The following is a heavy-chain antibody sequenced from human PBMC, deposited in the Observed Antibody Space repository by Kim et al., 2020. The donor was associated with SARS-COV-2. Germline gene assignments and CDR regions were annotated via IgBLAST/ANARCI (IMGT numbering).Heavy chain of an antibody. CDR2: ISSSSTYI. D-gene: IGHD6-19*01. Sequence: GGSLRLSCATSGFIFSSYSMNWVRQAPGKGLEWVSSISSSSTYIYYADSVKGRFTISRDNAKNLVYLQMNSLRAEDTAVYYCARDSSGLIDYWGQGTLVTVSS. CDR3: ARDSSGLIDY. V-gene: IGHV3-21*01. J-gene: IGHJ4*02. CDR1: GFIFSSYS.